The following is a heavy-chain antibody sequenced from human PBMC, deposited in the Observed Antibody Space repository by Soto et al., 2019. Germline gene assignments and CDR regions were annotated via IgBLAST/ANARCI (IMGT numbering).Heavy chain of an antibody. V-gene: IGHV4-59*01. CDR3: ARSNGDYVVNFDY. Sequence: SETLSLTCTVSGGSIRSYYWSWIRQPPGKGLEWIGYIYYSGSTNYNPSLKSRVTISVDTSKNQFSLKLSSVTAADTAVYYCARSNGDYVVNFDYWGQGTLVTVSS. J-gene: IGHJ4*02. D-gene: IGHD4-17*01. CDR2: IYYSGST. CDR1: GGSIRSYY.